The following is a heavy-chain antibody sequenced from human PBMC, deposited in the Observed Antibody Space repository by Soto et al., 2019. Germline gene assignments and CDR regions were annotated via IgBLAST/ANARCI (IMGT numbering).Heavy chain of an antibody. V-gene: IGHV3-9*01. J-gene: IGHJ4*02. CDR3: AKSDSSGWYSFDY. CDR1: GFTFGDYA. Sequence: EVQLVESGGGLIQPGRSLRLSCAASGFTFGDYAMHWVRQAPGRGLEWVSGISWNSGNIGYADSVKGRFTISRDNAKISLYLQMNGLRAEDTAFYYCAKSDSSGWYSFDYWGQGTLVTVSS. CDR2: ISWNSGNI. D-gene: IGHD6-19*01.